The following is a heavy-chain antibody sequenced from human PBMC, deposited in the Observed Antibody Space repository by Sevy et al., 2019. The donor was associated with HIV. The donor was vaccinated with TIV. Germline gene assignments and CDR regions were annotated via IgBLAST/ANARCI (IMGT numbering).Heavy chain of an antibody. CDR2: ISYDGSNK. Sequence: GGSLRLSCAASGFTFSSYAMHWVRQAPGKGLEWVAVISYDGSNKYYADSVKGRLTISRDNSKNTLYLQMNSLRAEDTAVYYCARDSSGWYVGYFDYWGQGTLVTVSS. CDR3: ARDSSGWYVGYFDY. D-gene: IGHD6-19*01. CDR1: GFTFSSYA. J-gene: IGHJ4*02. V-gene: IGHV3-30*04.